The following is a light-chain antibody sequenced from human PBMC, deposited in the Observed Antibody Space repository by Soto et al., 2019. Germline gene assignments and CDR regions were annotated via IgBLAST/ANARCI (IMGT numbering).Light chain of an antibody. CDR3: LRYNAFSQT. CDR1: QSMNDW. CDR2: DAS. Sequence: LQMTQSPSTLSASVGDRVTITCRASQSMNDWLAWYQQKPGKAPKVLIYDASSLQTGVPSRFSGSGSGTDFTLTIDSLQPDDVATYYCLRYNAFSQTFGQGTKV. V-gene: IGKV1-5*01. J-gene: IGKJ1*01.